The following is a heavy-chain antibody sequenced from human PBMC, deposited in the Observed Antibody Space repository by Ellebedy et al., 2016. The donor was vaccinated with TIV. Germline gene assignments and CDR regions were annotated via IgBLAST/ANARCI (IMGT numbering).Heavy chain of an antibody. Sequence: PGGSLRLSCAASGFTFSSYYMHWVRQVPGKGLEWVSRIDADGSSTTYAYSVTGRFASSSDNAKNTLYLQMNGLRVEDTAVYYGARDRSNIAATGRGVDYWGQGTLVIVSS. D-gene: IGHD6-13*01. CDR3: ARDRSNIAATGRGVDY. V-gene: IGHV3-74*01. CDR2: IDADGSST. J-gene: IGHJ4*02. CDR1: GFTFSSYY.